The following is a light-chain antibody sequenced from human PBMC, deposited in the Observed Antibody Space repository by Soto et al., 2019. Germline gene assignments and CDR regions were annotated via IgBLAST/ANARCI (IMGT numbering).Light chain of an antibody. J-gene: IGKJ1*01. Sequence: EIVLTQSPGTLSLSPGESATISCRASQSFNSIYLAWYQQKPGQAPRLLIYGASSRATGIPDRFSGSGSGTDFTLTISRLEPEDFVVYYCHQYDSWTFGQGTKVDIK. V-gene: IGKV3-20*01. CDR3: HQYDSWT. CDR1: QSFNSIY. CDR2: GAS.